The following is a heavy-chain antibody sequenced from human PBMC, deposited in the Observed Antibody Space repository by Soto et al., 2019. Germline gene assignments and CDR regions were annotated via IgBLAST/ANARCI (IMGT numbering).Heavy chain of an antibody. Sequence: SETLSLTCTVSGGSIGSYFWTWIRQPPGKRLEWIGYIYDSGSTVYNPSLKSRVTISLDTSKNQFSLKLSSVTAADSAVYYCVRHPSDFWFDSWGQGTRVTVSS. D-gene: IGHD2-21*02. CDR1: GGSIGSYF. CDR3: VRHPSDFWFDS. CDR2: IYDSGST. V-gene: IGHV4-59*01. J-gene: IGHJ5*01.